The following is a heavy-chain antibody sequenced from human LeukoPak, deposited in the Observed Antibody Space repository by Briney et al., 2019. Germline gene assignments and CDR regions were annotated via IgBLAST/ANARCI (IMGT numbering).Heavy chain of an antibody. CDR2: LYSSGNT. D-gene: IGHD2-2*01. V-gene: IGHV4-59*01. CDR3: ARLKLVVPAAKRFYYYYMDV. CDR1: GGSISGYY. J-gene: IGHJ6*03. Sequence: SSETLSLTGIVSGGSISGYYWSWLRQPPGKGLEYIGFLYSSGNTNYNPSLKSRVTMSVDTSKNQFSLKLSSVTAADAGVYSCARLKLVVPAAKRFYYYYMDVWGKGTTDTVSS.